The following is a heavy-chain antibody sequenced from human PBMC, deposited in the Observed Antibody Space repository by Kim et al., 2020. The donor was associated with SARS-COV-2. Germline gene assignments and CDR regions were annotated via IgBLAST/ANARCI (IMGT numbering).Heavy chain of an antibody. CDR2: IYSGGST. J-gene: IGHJ4*02. D-gene: IGHD4-17*01. Sequence: GGSLRLSCAASGFTVTSNYMSWVRQAPGKGLEWVSVIYSGGSTYYADSVKGRFTISRDNSKKTLYLQMNSLRAEDTAVYYCARDLPYGDYSDYWGQGTLVTVSS. CDR3: ARDLPYGDYSDY. V-gene: IGHV3-66*01. CDR1: GFTVTSNY.